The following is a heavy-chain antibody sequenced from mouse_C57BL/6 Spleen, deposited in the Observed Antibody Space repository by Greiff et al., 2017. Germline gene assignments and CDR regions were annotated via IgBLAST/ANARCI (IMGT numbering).Heavy chain of an antibody. CDR2: INPNNGGT. V-gene: IGHV1-18*01. Sequence: EVQLQESGPELVKPGASVKIPCKASGYTFTDYNMDWVKQSHGKSLEWIGDINPNNGGTIYNQKFKGKATLTVDKSSSTAYLELRSLTSEDTAVYYCARDHYGNYWYFDVWGTGTTVTVSS. D-gene: IGHD1-1*01. CDR3: ARDHYGNYWYFDV. CDR1: GYTFTDYN. J-gene: IGHJ1*03.